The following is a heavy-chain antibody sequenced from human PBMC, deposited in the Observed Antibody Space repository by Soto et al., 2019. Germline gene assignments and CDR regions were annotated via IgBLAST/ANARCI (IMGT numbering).Heavy chain of an antibody. CDR3: AKDLEPGHYDYVWGSYRLPDY. CDR2: ISWDGGST. CDR1: GFTFDDYT. J-gene: IGHJ4*02. D-gene: IGHD3-16*02. V-gene: IGHV3-43*01. Sequence: GGSLRLSCAASGFTFDDYTMHCVRRAPGKGLEWVSLISWDGGSTYYADSVKGRFTISRDNSKNSLYLQMNSLRTEDTALYYCAKDLEPGHYDYVWGSYRLPDYWGQGTLVTVSS.